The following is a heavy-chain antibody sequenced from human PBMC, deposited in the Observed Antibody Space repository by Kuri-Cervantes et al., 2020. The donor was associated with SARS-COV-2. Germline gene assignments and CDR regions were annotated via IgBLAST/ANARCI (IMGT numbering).Heavy chain of an antibody. J-gene: IGHJ3*02. CDR1: GFTFSGYS. D-gene: IGHD2-2*01. CDR2: ISGSSSYI. CDR3: ASHDIVVVPAANAFYI. Sequence: GGSLRLSCAASGFTFSGYSMNWVRQAPGKGLEWVSSISGSSSYIYYADSVKGRFTISRDNAKNSLYLQMNSLRAEDTAVYDCASHDIVVVPAANAFYIWGQGTMVT. V-gene: IGHV3-21*01.